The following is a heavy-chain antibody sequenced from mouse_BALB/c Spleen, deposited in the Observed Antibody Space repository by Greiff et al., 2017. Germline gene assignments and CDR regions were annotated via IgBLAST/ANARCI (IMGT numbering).Heavy chain of an antibody. D-gene: IGHD2-1*01. Sequence: QVQLQQSGAELVRPGASVKLSCKASGYTFTSYWINWVKQRPGQGLEWIGNIYPSDSYTNYNQKFKDKATLTVDKSSSTAYMQLSSPTSEDSAVYYCTREGYGNYPTWFAYWGQGTLVTVSA. J-gene: IGHJ3*01. CDR2: IYPSDSYT. V-gene: IGHV1-69*02. CDR3: TREGYGNYPTWFAY. CDR1: GYTFTSYW.